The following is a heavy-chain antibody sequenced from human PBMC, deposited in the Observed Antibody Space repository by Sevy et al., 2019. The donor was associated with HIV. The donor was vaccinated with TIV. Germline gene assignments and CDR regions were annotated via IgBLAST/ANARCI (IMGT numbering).Heavy chain of an antibody. CDR2: ISGSGGST. CDR1: GFTFSSYA. CDR3: AKDGYKPSVGDENYYYYYMDV. J-gene: IGHJ6*03. D-gene: IGHD1-20*01. V-gene: IGHV3-23*01. Sequence: GESLKISCAASGFTFSSYAMSWVRQAPGKGLEWVSAISGSGGSTYYADSVKGRFTISRDNSKNTLYLQMNSLRAEDTAVYYCAKDGYKPSVGDENYYYYYMDVWGKWTTVTVSS.